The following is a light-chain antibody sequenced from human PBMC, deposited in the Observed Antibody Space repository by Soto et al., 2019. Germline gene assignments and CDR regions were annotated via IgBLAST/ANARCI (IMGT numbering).Light chain of an antibody. Sequence: QSALTQPASVSGSPGQSIAISCTGTSSDIGSYNYVSWYQQHPGEAPKLIIHEVSNRPSGISDHFSGSKSGNTASLTISGLQADDEADYYCSSHTTYSTRIFGTGTKLTVL. CDR3: SSHTTYSTRI. V-gene: IGLV2-14*01. J-gene: IGLJ1*01. CDR2: EVS. CDR1: SSDIGSYNY.